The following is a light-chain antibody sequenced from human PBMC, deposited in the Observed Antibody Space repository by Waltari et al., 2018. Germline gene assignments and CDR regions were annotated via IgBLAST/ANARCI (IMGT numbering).Light chain of an antibody. CDR1: QGIRNN. CDR2: CAS. V-gene: IGKV1-27*01. Sequence: DIQLTQSPSSLSASVGDRVTITCRASQGIRNNFVWYQQKPGSLPKRLLYCASTLQSGVPSRFSGSGSGTDFTLTIDSLQPEDVATYYCQRYNGALFTFGPGTKV. J-gene: IGKJ3*01. CDR3: QRYNGALFT.